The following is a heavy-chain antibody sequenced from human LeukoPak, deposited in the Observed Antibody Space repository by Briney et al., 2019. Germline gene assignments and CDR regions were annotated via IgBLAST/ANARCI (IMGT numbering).Heavy chain of an antibody. D-gene: IGHD6-13*01. CDR3: ARGSWYRAFDI. CDR2: VHYSGGS. CDR1: GGSISSSTYY. Sequence: SETLSLTCTVSGGSISSSTYYWGWIRQSPGKGLEWIGSVHYSGGSYYNPSFKSRVTMSVDTSKNQFSLKLSSVTAADTAVYYCARGSWYRAFDIWGQGTMVTVSS. J-gene: IGHJ3*02. V-gene: IGHV4-39*07.